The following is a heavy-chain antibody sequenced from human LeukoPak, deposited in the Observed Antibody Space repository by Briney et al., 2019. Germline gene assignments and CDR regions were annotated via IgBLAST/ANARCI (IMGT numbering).Heavy chain of an antibody. CDR3: ARGGYYYDSSGHPLDY. CDR1: GHTFTGYY. Sequence: GASVKVSCKASGHTFTGYYMHWVRQAPGQGLEWMGWINPNSGGTNYAQKFQGRVTMTRDTSISTAYMELSGLRSDDTAVYYCARGGYYYDSSGHPLDYWGQGTLVTVSS. CDR2: INPNSGGT. D-gene: IGHD3-22*01. J-gene: IGHJ4*02. V-gene: IGHV1-2*02.